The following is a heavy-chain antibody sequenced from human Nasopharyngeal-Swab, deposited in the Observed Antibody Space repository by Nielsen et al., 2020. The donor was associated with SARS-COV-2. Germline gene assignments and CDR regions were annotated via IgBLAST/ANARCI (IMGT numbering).Heavy chain of an antibody. CDR3: ARVYRSSSPDNWYFDL. CDR1: GGSISSVGYY. Sequence: SETLSLTCTVSGGSISSVGYYWSWIRQHPGKGLEWIGYIYYSGSTYYNPSLKSRVTISVDTSKNQFSLKLSSVTAADTAVYYCARVYRSSSPDNWYFDLWGRGTLVTVSS. V-gene: IGHV4-31*03. CDR2: IYYSGST. J-gene: IGHJ2*01. D-gene: IGHD6-6*01.